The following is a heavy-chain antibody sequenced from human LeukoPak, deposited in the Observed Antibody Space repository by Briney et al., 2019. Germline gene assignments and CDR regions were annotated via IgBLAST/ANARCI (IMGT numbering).Heavy chain of an antibody. V-gene: IGHV4-31*03. D-gene: IGHD5-24*01. CDR3: ARNRDGYNSFDY. J-gene: IGHJ4*02. CDR1: GGSINNGGYY. CDR2: IYYSGSS. Sequence: PSETLSLTCTVSGGSINNGGYYWSWLRQHPGKGLEWIGYIYYSGSSYYNPSLRSRVTMSVDTSKNHFSLKLSSVTAADTAVYYCARNRDGYNSFDYWGQGTLVTVSS.